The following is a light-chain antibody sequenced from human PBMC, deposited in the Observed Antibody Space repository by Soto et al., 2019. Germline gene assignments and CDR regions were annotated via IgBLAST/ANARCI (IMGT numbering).Light chain of an antibody. CDR2: GAS. J-gene: IGKJ2*01. CDR3: QQYGGSPRYT. V-gene: IGKV3-20*01. CDR1: QSVSSSY. Sequence: ETVLTQSPGTLSLSPGERATLSCRASQSVSSSYLAWYQQKPGQAPRLLISGASSRATGIPDRFSGSGSGTDFTLTISRLGPEDFAVYYCQQYGGSPRYTFGQGTKLEIK.